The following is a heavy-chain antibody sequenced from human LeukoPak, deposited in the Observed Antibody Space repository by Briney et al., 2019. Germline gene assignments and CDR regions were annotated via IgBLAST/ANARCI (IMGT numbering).Heavy chain of an antibody. CDR2: TLYTGDT. V-gene: IGHV4-4*02. D-gene: IGHD2-15*01. CDR1: GASFSSGNW. J-gene: IGHJ5*02. Sequence: PSEPLSLTCAVSGASFSSGNWWNWARQSPGKGLEWIAETLYTGDTNYNPSLRSRVTLSIDNSNNEASLKLASVTAADSAVYYCARAQRGCSANSCYLDPWGPGILVTVSS. CDR3: ARAQRGCSANSCYLDP.